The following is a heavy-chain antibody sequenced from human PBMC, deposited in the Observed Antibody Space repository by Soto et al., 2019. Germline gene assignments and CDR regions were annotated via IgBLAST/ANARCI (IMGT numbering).Heavy chain of an antibody. J-gene: IGHJ4*02. V-gene: IGHV4-39*01. Sequence: PSETLSLTCTVSCAFISSSSYYWGWIRHPPGKGLEWIGSIYYSGSTYYNPSLKSRVTISVDTSKNQFSLKLSSVTAADTAVYYCARQTVAYDILTGYLCPVGYWGQGTVVT. D-gene: IGHD3-9*01. CDR1: CAFISSSSYY. CDR2: IYYSGST. CDR3: ARQTVAYDILTGYLCPVGY.